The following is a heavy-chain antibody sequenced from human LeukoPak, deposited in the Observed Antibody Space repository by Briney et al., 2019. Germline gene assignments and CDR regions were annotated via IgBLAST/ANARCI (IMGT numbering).Heavy chain of an antibody. J-gene: IGHJ4*02. D-gene: IGHD3-22*01. CDR1: GFTFSSYA. Sequence: GGSLRLSCAASGFTFSSYAMSWVRQAPGKGLEWVSAISDSGGSTYYADSVKGRFTISRDNFKSTLYLQMNSLRAEDTAVYYCAKLYYYDSSGYYDYWGQGTLVTVSS. CDR2: ISDSGGST. CDR3: AKLYYYDSSGYYDY. V-gene: IGHV3-23*01.